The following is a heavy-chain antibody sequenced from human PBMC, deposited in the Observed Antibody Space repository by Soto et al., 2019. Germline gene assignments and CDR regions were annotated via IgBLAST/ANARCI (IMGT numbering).Heavy chain of an antibody. J-gene: IGHJ5*02. CDR1: GYTFTSYY. Sequence: ASVKVSCKASGYTFTSYYMHWVRQAPGQGLEWMGIINPRGGSTSYAQKFQGRVTMTRYTSTSTVYMELSSLRSEDTAVYSCARDRVAAARGWFDPWGQGTLVTVSS. CDR2: INPRGGST. V-gene: IGHV1-46*01. D-gene: IGHD2-2*01. CDR3: ARDRVAAARGWFDP.